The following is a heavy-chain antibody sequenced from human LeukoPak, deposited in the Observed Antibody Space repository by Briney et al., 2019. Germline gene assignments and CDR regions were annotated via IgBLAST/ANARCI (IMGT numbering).Heavy chain of an antibody. Sequence: ASVKVSCKASGYTFTSYYIHWVRQAPGQGLEWMGMINPSGGTTTYAQNFQGRVTMTRDTSTRTAYMELSSLRSEDTAVYYCAKKGNSGWVPKYWGQGTLVTVSS. CDR3: AKKGNSGWVPKY. CDR2: INPSGGTT. V-gene: IGHV1-46*01. CDR1: GYTFTSYY. J-gene: IGHJ4*02. D-gene: IGHD6-19*01.